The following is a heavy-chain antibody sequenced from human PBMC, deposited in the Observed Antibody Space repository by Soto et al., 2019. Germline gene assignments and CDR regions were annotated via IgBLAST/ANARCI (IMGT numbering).Heavy chain of an antibody. D-gene: IGHD3-10*01. CDR1: GGTFSSYA. J-gene: IGHJ6*02. CDR2: IIPIFGTA. Sequence: SVKVSCKASGGTFSSYAISWVRQAPGQGLEWVGGIIPIFGTANYAQKFQGRVTITADESTSTAYMELSSLRSEDTAVYYCAREGAMTTTNSGSYYYYGMDVWGQGTTVTVSS. CDR3: AREGAMTTTNSGSYYYYGMDV. V-gene: IGHV1-69*13.